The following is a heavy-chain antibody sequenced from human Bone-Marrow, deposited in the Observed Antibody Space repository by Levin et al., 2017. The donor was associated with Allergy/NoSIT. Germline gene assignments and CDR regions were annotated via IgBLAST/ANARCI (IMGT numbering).Heavy chain of an antibody. CDR1: GYTFTSYA. J-gene: IGHJ5*02. D-gene: IGHD2-15*01. CDR2: INTNTGNP. CDR3: ARDLEGDCSGGSCPSRFDP. V-gene: IGHV7-4-1*01. Sequence: GASVKVSCKASGYTFTSYAMNWVRQAPGQGLEWMGWINTNTGNPTYAQGFTGRFVFSLDTSVSTAYLQICSLKAEDTAVYYCARDLEGDCSGGSCPSRFDPWGQGTLVTVSS.